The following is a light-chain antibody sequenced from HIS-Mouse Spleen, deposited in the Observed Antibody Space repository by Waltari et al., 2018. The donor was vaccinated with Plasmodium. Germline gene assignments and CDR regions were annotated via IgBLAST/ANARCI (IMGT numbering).Light chain of an antibody. CDR3: CSYAGSYTWV. J-gene: IGLJ3*02. CDR1: SSVVGGYNY. CDR2: DVS. V-gene: IGLV2-11*01. Sequence: QSALTQPRSVSGSPGQSVTIPCTGTSSVVGGYNYVSWYQQHPGKAPKPMLYDVSKRPSGVPDRFSGSKSGNTASLTISGLQAEDEADYYCCSYAGSYTWVFGGGTKLTVL.